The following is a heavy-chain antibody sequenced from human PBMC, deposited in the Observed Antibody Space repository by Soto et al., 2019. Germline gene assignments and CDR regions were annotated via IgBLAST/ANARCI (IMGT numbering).Heavy chain of an antibody. CDR2: IYYTGST. V-gene: IGHV4-59*11. CDR3: AGAGDAWWFAP. Sequence: SETLSLTCTVSGGSIRSHYWSWIRQPPGKGLEWIGYIYYTGSTNYNPSLKSRVTISVDTSKNQFSLNLDSVTAADTAIYHGAGAGDAWWFAPWGQGTLVTVSS. CDR1: GGSIRSHY. J-gene: IGHJ5*02.